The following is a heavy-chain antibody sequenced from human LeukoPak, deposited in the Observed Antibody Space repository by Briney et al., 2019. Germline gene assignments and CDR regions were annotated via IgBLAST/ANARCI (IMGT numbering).Heavy chain of an antibody. D-gene: IGHD3-22*01. Sequence: GGSLRLSCAASGFTFSNYMMHWVRQAPGKGLVWVSRIKSDGITITYADSVKGRFTISRDNTKNSLYLQMNSLRAEDTAVYHCARGAYYYEDWGQGTLVTVSS. CDR3: ARGAYYYED. CDR2: IKSDGITI. J-gene: IGHJ4*02. CDR1: GFTFSNYM. V-gene: IGHV3-74*01.